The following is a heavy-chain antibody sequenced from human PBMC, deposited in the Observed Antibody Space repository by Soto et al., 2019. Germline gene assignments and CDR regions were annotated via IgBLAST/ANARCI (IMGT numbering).Heavy chain of an antibody. V-gene: IGHV1-69*13. D-gene: IGHD6-13*01. Sequence: SVKVSCKASGGTCSSYAISWVRQAPGQGLEWMGGIIPIFGTANYAQKFQGRVTITADESTSTAYMELSSLRSEDTAVYYCARDNTSSPPLYYYYGMDVWGQGTTVTVSS. CDR3: ARDNTSSPPLYYYYGMDV. J-gene: IGHJ6*02. CDR2: IIPIFGTA. CDR1: GGTCSSYA.